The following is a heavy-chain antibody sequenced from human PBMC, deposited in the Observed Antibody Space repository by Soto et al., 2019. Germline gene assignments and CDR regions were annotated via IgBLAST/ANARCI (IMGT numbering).Heavy chain of an antibody. CDR3: VVEGANSN. J-gene: IGHJ4*02. CDR1: GFTFMSYW. CDR2: IKQDGSEK. Sequence: EVQLVESGGGLVQPGGSLRLSCAASGFTFMSYWMSWVRQAPGKGLEWVANIKQDGSEKYYVDSVKGRFTISRDNAKNSLYLQMNSLRAEDTAVDYCVVEGANSNWGQGTLVTVSS. V-gene: IGHV3-7*01. D-gene: IGHD1-26*01.